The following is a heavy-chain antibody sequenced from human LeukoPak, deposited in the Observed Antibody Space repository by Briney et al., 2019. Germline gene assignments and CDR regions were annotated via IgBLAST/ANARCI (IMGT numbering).Heavy chain of an antibody. CDR3: ARNDVWSGYYNY. CDR2: IYYSGST. D-gene: IGHD3-3*01. CDR1: GGSISGYY. J-gene: IGHJ4*02. Sequence: SEPLSLTCTVSGGSISGYYWSWLRQPPGKGLEWIGYIYYSGSTNYNPSLKSRVTISVDTSKNQFSLKLSSVTAADTAVYYCARNDVWSGYYNYWGQGTVVTVSS. V-gene: IGHV4-59*01.